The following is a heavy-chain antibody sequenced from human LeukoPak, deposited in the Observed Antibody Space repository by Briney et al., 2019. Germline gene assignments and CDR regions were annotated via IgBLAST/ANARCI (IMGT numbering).Heavy chain of an antibody. J-gene: IGHJ4*02. CDR3: ARDLRAFDY. V-gene: IGHV3-33*08. CDR2: IWYDGSNK. Sequence: GGSLRLSCAASGFTFSSYSMNWVRQAPGKGLEWVAVIWYDGSNKYYADSVKGRFTISRDNSKNTLYLQMNSLRAEDTAVYYCARDLRAFDYWGQGTLVTVSS. CDR1: GFTFSSYS.